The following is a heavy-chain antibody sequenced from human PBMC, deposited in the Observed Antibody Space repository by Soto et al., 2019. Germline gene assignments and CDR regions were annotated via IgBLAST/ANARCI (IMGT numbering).Heavy chain of an antibody. V-gene: IGHV3-21*01. CDR3: ARSPQGSSYYDYIWGSYDRPYYYYMDV. J-gene: IGHJ6*03. CDR2: IRNNRSNK. Sequence: PGGSLRLSCAASGFTFSSYSMNWVRQAPGKGLEWVSSIRNNRSNKYYADYVKGRFTISRDNSKNTLYLQMNSLRAEDTAVYYCARSPQGSSYYDYIWGSYDRPYYYYMDVWGKGTTVTVSS. CDR1: GFTFSSYS. D-gene: IGHD3-16*01.